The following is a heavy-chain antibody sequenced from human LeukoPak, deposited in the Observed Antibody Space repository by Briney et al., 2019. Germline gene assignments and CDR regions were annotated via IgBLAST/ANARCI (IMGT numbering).Heavy chain of an antibody. CDR2: IYHSGST. V-gene: IGHV4-4*02. Sequence: PSGTLSLTCAVSGGSISSSNWWSWVRQPPGKGLEWIGEIYHSGSTNYNPSLKSRVTISVDKSKNQFSVKLSSVTAADTAVYYCARVSSGWQYYFDYWGQGTLVTVSS. CDR3: ARVSSGWQYYFDY. CDR1: GGSISSSNW. D-gene: IGHD6-19*01. J-gene: IGHJ4*02.